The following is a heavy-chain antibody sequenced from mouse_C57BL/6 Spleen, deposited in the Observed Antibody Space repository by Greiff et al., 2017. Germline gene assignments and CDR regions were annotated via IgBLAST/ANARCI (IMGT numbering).Heavy chain of an antibody. CDR3: TRVDYGSSYGYFDV. D-gene: IGHD1-1*01. Sequence: EVKLMESGEGLVKPGGSLKLSCAASGFTFSSYAMSWVRQTPEKRLEWVAYISSGGDYIYYADTAKGRFTISRDNARNTLYLQMSSLKSEDTAMYYCTRVDYGSSYGYFDVWGTGTTVTVSS. CDR2: ISSGGDYI. V-gene: IGHV5-9-1*02. CDR1: GFTFSSYA. J-gene: IGHJ1*03.